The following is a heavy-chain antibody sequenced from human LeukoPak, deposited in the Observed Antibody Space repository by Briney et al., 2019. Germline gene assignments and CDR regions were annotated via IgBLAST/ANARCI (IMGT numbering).Heavy chain of an antibody. Sequence: SETLSLTCTVSGASITSYYWSWIRQPPGKALEWIGYIYYSGSTNYNPSLKSRVTISVDTSKNQFFLKLRSVTAADTAVYYCASEVVTSIEYFQHWGQGTLVTVSS. CDR1: GASITSYY. CDR3: ASEVVTSIEYFQH. CDR2: IYYSGST. J-gene: IGHJ1*01. V-gene: IGHV4-59*01. D-gene: IGHD2-21*02.